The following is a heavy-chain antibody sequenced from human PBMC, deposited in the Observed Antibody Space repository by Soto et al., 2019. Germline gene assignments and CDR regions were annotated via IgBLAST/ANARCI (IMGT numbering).Heavy chain of an antibody. CDR3: ARLYCSSTSCYSVGAFDI. V-gene: IGHV3-13*01. D-gene: IGHD2-2*01. CDR1: GFTFSSYD. J-gene: IGHJ3*02. CDR2: IGTAGDT. Sequence: GGSLRLSCAASGFTFSSYDMHWVRQATGKGLEWVSAIGTAGDTYYPDSVKGRFTISRDNSKNTLYLQMNSLRADDTAVYYCARLYCSSTSCYSVGAFDIWGQGTMVTVSS.